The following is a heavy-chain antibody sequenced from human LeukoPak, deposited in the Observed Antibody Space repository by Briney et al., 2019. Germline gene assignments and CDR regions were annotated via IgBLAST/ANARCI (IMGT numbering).Heavy chain of an antibody. CDR2: IYYSGST. V-gene: IGHV4-30-4*01. D-gene: IGHD6-13*01. CDR1: GGSISSGDYY. J-gene: IGHJ6*02. CDR3: ARLPAAGRYYYYGMDV. Sequence: SQTLSLTCTVSGGSISSGDYYWSWIRQPPGKGLEWIGYIYYSGSTYYNPSLKSRVTISVDTSKNQFSLKLSSVTAADTAVYYCARLPAAGRYYYYGMDVWGQGTTVTVSS.